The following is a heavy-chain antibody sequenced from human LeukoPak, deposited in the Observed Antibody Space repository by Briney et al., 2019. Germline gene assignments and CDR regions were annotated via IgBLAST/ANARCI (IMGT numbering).Heavy chain of an antibody. V-gene: IGHV1-69*01. CDR1: GGTFSSYA. D-gene: IGHD6-19*01. J-gene: IGHJ4*02. Sequence: SVKVSCKASGGTFSSYAIGWVRQAPGQGLEWMGGIIPIFGTANYAQKFQGRVTITADESTSTAYMELSSLRSEDTAVYYCASGSSGWHNPFDYWGQGTLVTVSS. CDR2: IIPIFGTA. CDR3: ASGSSGWHNPFDY.